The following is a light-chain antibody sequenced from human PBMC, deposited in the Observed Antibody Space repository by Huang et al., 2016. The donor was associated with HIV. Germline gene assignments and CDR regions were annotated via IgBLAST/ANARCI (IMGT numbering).Light chain of an antibody. CDR1: QRVSTH. J-gene: IGKJ1*01. V-gene: IGKV3-15*01. Sequence: ETDMTQLPATLSVSPRESATLSCSDSQRVSTHLVWYQQKPGQAPRLFIYAASALATGIPGRFGGSGSGTEFTLTISSLQSEDFAIYYCLQYNTWPKTFGQGTKVDFK. CDR2: AAS. CDR3: LQYNTWPKT.